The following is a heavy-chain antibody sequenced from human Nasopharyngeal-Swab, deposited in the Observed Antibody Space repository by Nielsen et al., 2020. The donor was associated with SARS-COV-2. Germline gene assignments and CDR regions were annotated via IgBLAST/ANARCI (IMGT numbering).Heavy chain of an antibody. V-gene: IGHV3-53*04. CDR3: ATYPRHDAFDI. J-gene: IGHJ3*02. Sequence: GKSLKISCAASGFTVSSNYMSWVRQAPGKGLEWVSVIYSGGSTYYADSVKGRFTISRHNSKNTLYLQMNSLRAEDTAVYYCATYPRHDAFDIWGQGTMVTVSS. CDR2: IYSGGST. D-gene: IGHD6-25*01. CDR1: GFTVSSNY.